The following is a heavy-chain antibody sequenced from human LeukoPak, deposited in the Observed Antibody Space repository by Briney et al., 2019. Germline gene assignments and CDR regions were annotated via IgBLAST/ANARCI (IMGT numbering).Heavy chain of an antibody. D-gene: IGHD3-3*01. Sequence: ASAKVSCKASGYTFIDYWIHWVRQAPGRGLEWMGRININSGGINYAQKFQGRVTMTRATSISTAYMELSRLRFDDTAVYYCARDRDGGVGTLDYWGQGTLVPVSS. CDR3: ARDRDGGVGTLDY. V-gene: IGHV1-2*06. J-gene: IGHJ4*02. CDR1: GYTFIDYW. CDR2: ININSGGI.